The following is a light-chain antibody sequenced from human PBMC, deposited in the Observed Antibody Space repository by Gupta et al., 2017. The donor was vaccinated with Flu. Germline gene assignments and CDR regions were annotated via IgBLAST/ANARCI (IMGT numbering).Light chain of an antibody. CDR3: GDVDDSLNGISWV. Sequence: QSVLTQPPSASVTPGQRVTISCSGSSSNIGNNPGNWYQQLPGTAPKLLIYSDYQRPSGVPDQCSASESGTSASLAISGLQSEDEADYYCGDVDDSLNGISWVFGGGTKLTVL. V-gene: IGLV1-44*01. J-gene: IGLJ3*02. CDR1: SSNIGNNP. CDR2: SDY.